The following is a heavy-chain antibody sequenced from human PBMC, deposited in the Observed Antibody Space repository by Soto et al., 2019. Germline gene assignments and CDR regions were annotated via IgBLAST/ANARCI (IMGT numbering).Heavy chain of an antibody. Sequence: GGSLRLSCAASGFTFSSYSMNWVRQAPGKGLEWVSSISSSSSYIYYADSVKGRFTISRDNAKNSLYLQMNSLRAEDTAVYYCARDMVRGVIIRNWFDPWGQGTLVTVSS. J-gene: IGHJ5*02. CDR3: ARDMVRGVIIRNWFDP. CDR1: GFTFSSYS. V-gene: IGHV3-21*01. D-gene: IGHD3-10*01. CDR2: ISSSSSYI.